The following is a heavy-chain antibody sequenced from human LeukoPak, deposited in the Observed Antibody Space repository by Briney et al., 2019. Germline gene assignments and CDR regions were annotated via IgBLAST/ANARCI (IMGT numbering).Heavy chain of an antibody. V-gene: IGHV4-59*01. CDR3: ARGRLGGSGSYYNVLDY. CDR2: IYYSRST. Sequence: PSETLSLTCTVSGGSISSYYWSWIRQPPGKGLEWIGYIYYSRSTNYNPSLKSRVTISVDTSRNQFSLKLSSVTAADTAVYYCARGRLGGSGSYYNVLDYWGQGTLVTVSS. CDR1: GGSISSYY. J-gene: IGHJ4*02. D-gene: IGHD3-10*01.